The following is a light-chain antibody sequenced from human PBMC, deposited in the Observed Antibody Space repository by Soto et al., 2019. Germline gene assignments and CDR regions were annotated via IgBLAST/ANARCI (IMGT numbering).Light chain of an antibody. J-gene: IGKJ1*01. CDR2: DAS. CDR3: QQYNLYWT. Sequence: DLQMPQSPSTLSASVGARVPITCRASQSINNWLAWYQQQPGEAPKILIYDASRLESGVPARFSGSGSGTEFTLTISSLKPDDFATYYCQQYNLYWTFGQGTKVDIK. CDR1: QSINNW. V-gene: IGKV1-5*01.